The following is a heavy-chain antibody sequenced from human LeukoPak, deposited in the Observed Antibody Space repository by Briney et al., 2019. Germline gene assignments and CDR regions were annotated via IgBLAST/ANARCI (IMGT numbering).Heavy chain of an antibody. Sequence: NPGESLKISCKGSGYSFSTYWIGYVRQMPGKGLEWMAIIYPTDSDTRYSPSFQGQVTISADKSISTAYLQWTSLKASDTAMYYCARPPYISNWYSAGYFDSWGQGTLVTVSP. V-gene: IGHV5-51*01. CDR1: GYSFSTYW. D-gene: IGHD6-13*01. J-gene: IGHJ4*02. CDR2: IYPTDSDT. CDR3: ARPPYISNWYSAGYFDS.